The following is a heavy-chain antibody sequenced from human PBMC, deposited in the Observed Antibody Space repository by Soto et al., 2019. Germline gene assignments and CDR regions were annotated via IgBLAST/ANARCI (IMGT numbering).Heavy chain of an antibody. CDR3: ARHSGVAEDGTD. CDR1: GYSFTTNW. V-gene: IGHV5-51*01. D-gene: IGHD6-13*01. CDR2: IYPGDSDT. Sequence: PGDSLNISCKGSGYSFTTNWIGWVRQMPGKGLEWMGVIYPGDSDTRYSPSFQGQVAISADKSINTAYLQWSSLKASDTAMYYCARHSGVAEDGTDWGQGTLVTVSA. J-gene: IGHJ1*01.